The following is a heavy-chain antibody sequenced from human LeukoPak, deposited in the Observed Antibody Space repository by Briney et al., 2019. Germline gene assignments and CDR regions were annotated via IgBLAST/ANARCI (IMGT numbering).Heavy chain of an antibody. CDR3: ARVGYYYDSSGYYAY. CDR1: GYTFTGYY. CDR2: INPNSGGT. J-gene: IGHJ4*02. D-gene: IGHD3-22*01. Sequence: GASVEVSCKASGYTFTGYYMHWVRQAPGQGLEWMGWINPNSGGTNYAQKFQGRVTMTRDTSISTAYMELSRLRSDDTAVYYCARVGYYYDSSGYYAYWGQGTLVTVSS. V-gene: IGHV1-2*02.